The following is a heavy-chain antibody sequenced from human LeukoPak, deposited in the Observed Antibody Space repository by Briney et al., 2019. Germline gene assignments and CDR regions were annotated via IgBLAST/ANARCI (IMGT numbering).Heavy chain of an antibody. CDR3: ARGGVRLLGFVNKRWFDP. CDR2: INHSGST. CDR1: GGSFSGYY. D-gene: IGHD3-10*01. Sequence: SETLSLTCAVYGGSFSGYYWSWIRQPPGKGLEWIGEINHSGSTNYNPSLKSRVTISVDTSKNQFSLKLSSVTAADTAVYYCARGGVRLLGFVNKRWFDPWGQGTLVTVSS. J-gene: IGHJ5*02. V-gene: IGHV4-34*01.